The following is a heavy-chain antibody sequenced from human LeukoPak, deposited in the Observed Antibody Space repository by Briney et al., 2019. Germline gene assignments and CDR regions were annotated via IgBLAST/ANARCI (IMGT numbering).Heavy chain of an antibody. J-gene: IGHJ4*02. V-gene: IGHV3-23*01. CDR2: ISRTGDT. CDR1: GFTLSNYA. CDR3: AKQLGYCSDGSCYFPY. D-gene: IGHD2-15*01. Sequence: GGSLRLSCVASGFTLSNYAMSWVRQAPGKGLEWVSVISRTGDTYYADSVRGRFTISRDTSRNTLFLQMNSLRAEDTAVYYCAKQLGYCSDGSCYFPYWGQGTLVTVSS.